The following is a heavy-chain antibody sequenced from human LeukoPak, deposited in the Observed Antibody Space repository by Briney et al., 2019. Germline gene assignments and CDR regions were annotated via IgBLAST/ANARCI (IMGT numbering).Heavy chain of an antibody. CDR2: ISGSGDST. CDR1: GFTFSTYA. D-gene: IGHD5-24*01. V-gene: IGHV3-23*01. CDR3: ARVGWLQLPPSDY. J-gene: IGHJ4*02. Sequence: GGSLRLSCAASGFTFSTYAVTWVRQAPGKGLEWVSTISGSGDSTYYADSVKGRFTISRDNSKNTLYLQMNSLRAEDTAVYYCARVGWLQLPPSDYWGQGTLVTVSS.